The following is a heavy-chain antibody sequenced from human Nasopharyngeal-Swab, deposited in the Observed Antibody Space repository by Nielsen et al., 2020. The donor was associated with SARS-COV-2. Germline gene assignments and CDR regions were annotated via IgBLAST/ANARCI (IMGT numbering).Heavy chain of an antibody. J-gene: IGHJ4*02. V-gene: IGHV3-33*01. CDR3: ARESTPHCSSTSCLPDY. Sequence: GESLKISCAASGFTFSSYGMHWVRQAPGKGLEWVAVIWCDGSNKYYADSVKGRFTISRDNSKNTLYLQMNSLRAEDTAVYYCARESTPHCSSTSCLPDYWGQGTLVTVSS. D-gene: IGHD2-2*01. CDR2: IWCDGSNK. CDR1: GFTFSSYG.